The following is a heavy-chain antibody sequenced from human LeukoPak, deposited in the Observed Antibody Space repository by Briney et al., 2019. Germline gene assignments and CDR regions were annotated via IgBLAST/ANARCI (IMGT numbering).Heavy chain of an antibody. CDR3: ARGPYYYGSGSYLPDY. J-gene: IGHJ4*02. CDR2: IDRSGST. CDR1: GGSFSGYS. Sequence: SETLSLTCAVYGGSFSGYSWTWIRQPPGKGLEWIGEIDRSGSTNYNPSLKSRLTIPVDTSKNQFSLKLSSVTAADTAVYYCARGPYYYGSGSYLPDYWGQGTLVTVSP. V-gene: IGHV4-34*01. D-gene: IGHD3-10*01.